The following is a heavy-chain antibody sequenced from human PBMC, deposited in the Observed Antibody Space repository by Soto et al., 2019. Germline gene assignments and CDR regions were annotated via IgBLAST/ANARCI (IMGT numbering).Heavy chain of an antibody. Sequence: GASVKVSCKASGYTFTSYAMHWVRQAPGQRLEWMGWINAGNGNTKYSQKFQGRVTITRDTSASTAYMELSSLRSEDTAVYYCARGIRIAVAAYYFDYWGQGTLVTVSS. D-gene: IGHD6-19*01. CDR3: ARGIRIAVAAYYFDY. V-gene: IGHV1-3*01. CDR2: INAGNGNT. CDR1: GYTFTSYA. J-gene: IGHJ4*02.